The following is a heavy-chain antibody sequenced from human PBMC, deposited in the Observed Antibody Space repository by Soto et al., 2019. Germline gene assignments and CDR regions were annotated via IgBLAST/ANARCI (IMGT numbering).Heavy chain of an antibody. J-gene: IGHJ5*02. CDR2: IIPIFGTA. V-gene: IGHV1-69*13. CDR3: ARDWQDIVVVPAAMATGGFDP. CDR1: GGTFSSYA. D-gene: IGHD2-2*01. Sequence: SVKVSCKASGGTFSSYAISWVRQAPGQGLEWMGGIIPIFGTANYAQKFQGRVTITADESTSTAYMELSSLRSEDTAVYYCARDWQDIVVVPAAMATGGFDPWGQGTLVTVSS.